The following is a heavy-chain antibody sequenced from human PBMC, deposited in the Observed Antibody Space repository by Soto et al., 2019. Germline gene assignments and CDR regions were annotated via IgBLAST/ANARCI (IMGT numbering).Heavy chain of an antibody. CDR1: GGSISSGGYY. J-gene: IGHJ4*02. V-gene: IGHV4-30-4*08. D-gene: IGHD3-22*01. CDR2: IYYSGST. CDR3: ARVDGSGYQPFDY. Sequence: SETLSLTCTVSGGSISSGGYYWSWIRQHPGKGLEWIGYIYYSGSTYYNPSLKSRVTISVDTSKNQFSLKLSSVTAAYTAVYYCARVDGSGYQPFDYWGQGTLVTVSS.